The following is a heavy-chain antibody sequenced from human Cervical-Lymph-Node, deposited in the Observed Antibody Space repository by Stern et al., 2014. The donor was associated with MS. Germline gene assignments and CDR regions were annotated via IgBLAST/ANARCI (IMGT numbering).Heavy chain of an antibody. CDR2: IYYSGST. Sequence: QVQLQESGPGLVKPSETLSLTCTVSGGSISSYYWSWIRQPPGKGLEWIGYIYYSGSTNYNPSLKSRVTISVDTSKNQFSLKLSSVTAADTAVYYCARGVTQVLDPWGQGTLVTVSS. D-gene: IGHD4-11*01. CDR3: ARGVTQVLDP. CDR1: GGSISSYY. V-gene: IGHV4-59*01. J-gene: IGHJ5*02.